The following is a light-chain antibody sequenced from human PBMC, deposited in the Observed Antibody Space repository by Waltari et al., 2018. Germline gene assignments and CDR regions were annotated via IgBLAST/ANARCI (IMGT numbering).Light chain of an antibody. CDR3: QQSYSTLRT. V-gene: IGKV1-39*01. CDR2: AAS. CDR1: QSISSY. Sequence: DIQMTQSTFSLSASVGDRVTITCRASQSISSYLNWYQQKPGKAPKLLIYAASSLQSGVPSRFSGSGSGTDFTLTISSLQPEDFATYYCQQSYSTLRTFGQGTKVEIK. J-gene: IGKJ1*01.